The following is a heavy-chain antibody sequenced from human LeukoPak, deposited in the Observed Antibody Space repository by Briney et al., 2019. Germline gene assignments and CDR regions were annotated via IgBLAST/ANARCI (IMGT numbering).Heavy chain of an antibody. CDR3: SRDPRHSDS. CDR1: GFTFSDSY. Sequence: PGGSLRLSCAASGFTFSDSYMTWIRQAPGKGLELLSYISGSSSDVKYIDSVRGRFTISTDNAKNSLSLHMNSLTVEDTAVYYCSRDPRHSDSWGQGTLVTVSS. V-gene: IGHV3-11*01. J-gene: IGHJ4*02. CDR2: ISGSSSDV.